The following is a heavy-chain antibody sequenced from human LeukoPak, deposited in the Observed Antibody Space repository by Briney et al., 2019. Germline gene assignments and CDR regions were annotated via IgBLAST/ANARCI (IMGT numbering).Heavy chain of an antibody. CDR1: GFTFSSYA. V-gene: IGHV3-30*04. CDR3: ARVSGGYYDSSGPADY. Sequence: GGSLRLSCAASGFTFSSYAMPWVRQAPGKGLEWVAVISYDGSNKYYADSVKGRFTISRDNSKNTLYLQMNSLRAEDTAVYYCARVSGGYYDSSGPADYWGQGTLVTVSS. CDR2: ISYDGSNK. D-gene: IGHD3-22*01. J-gene: IGHJ4*02.